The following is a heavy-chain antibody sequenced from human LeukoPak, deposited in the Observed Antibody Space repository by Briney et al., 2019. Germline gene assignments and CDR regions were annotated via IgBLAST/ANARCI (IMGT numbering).Heavy chain of an antibody. J-gene: IGHJ4*02. CDR3: ARRSSSWYDLDY. V-gene: IGHV4-4*09. D-gene: IGHD6-13*01. CDR1: GGSISSNY. Sequence: SETLSLTCTVSGGSISSNYWSWIRQPPGKGLEWIGYIYTTGSTAYNPSLKSRVTISVDTSKNQFSLKLSSVTAADTAVYYCARRSSSWYDLDYWGQGTLVTVSS. CDR2: IYTTGST.